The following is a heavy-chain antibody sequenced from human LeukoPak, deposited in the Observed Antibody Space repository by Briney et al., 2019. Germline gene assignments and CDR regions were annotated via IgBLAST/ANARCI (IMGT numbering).Heavy chain of an antibody. CDR2: IGGSGT. CDR1: GFTFSAYA. CDR3: AKGTTTADY. V-gene: IGHV3-23*01. J-gene: IGHJ4*02. Sequence: PGGSLRLSCAASGFTFSAYAMTWVRQAPGKGLEWVSTIGGSGTYYADSVKGRFTISRDDSKNTVSLQMNNLRAEDTALYHCAKGTTTADYWGQGTLVIVSS. D-gene: IGHD1/OR15-1a*01.